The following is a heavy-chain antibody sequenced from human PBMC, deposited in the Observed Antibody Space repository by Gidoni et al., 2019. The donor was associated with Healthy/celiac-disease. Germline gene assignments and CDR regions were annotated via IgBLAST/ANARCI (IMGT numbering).Heavy chain of an antibody. CDR3: TTDRNMVHTDDYYYYYGMDV. Sequence: EVQLVESGGGLVKPGGSLRLSCAASGFTFSNAWMSWVRQAPGKGLEWVGRIKSKTDGGTTDYAAPVKGRFTISRDDSKNTLYLQMNSLKTEDTAVYYCTTDRNMVHTDDYYYYYGMDVWGQGTTVTVSS. V-gene: IGHV3-15*01. CDR2: IKSKTDGGTT. CDR1: GFTFSNAW. J-gene: IGHJ6*02. D-gene: IGHD3-10*01.